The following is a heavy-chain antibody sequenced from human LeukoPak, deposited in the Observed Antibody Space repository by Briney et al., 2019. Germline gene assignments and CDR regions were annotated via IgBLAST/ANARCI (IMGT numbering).Heavy chain of an antibody. D-gene: IGHD3-9*01. V-gene: IGHV1-18*04. CDR1: GYTFTSYG. CDR3: ARGGALRYFDWLSLGDAFDI. Sequence: ASVKVSCKASGYTFTSYGISWVRQAPGQGLEWMGWISAYNGNTNYARKLQGRVTMTTDTSTSTAYMELRSLRSDDTAVYYCARGGALRYFDWLSLGDAFDIWGQGTMVTVSS. CDR2: ISAYNGNT. J-gene: IGHJ3*02.